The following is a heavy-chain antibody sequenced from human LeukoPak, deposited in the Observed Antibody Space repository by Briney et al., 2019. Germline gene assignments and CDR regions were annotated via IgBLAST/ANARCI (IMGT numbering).Heavy chain of an antibody. V-gene: IGHV1-46*01. J-gene: IGHJ4*02. Sequence: ASVKVSCKASGYTFTSYYMHWARQAPGQGLEWMGIINPSGGSTSYAQKFQGRVTMTRNTSTSTVYMELSSLRSEDTAVYYCARAGYSSRDGDYWGQGTLVTVSS. CDR1: GYTFTSYY. CDR2: INPSGGST. D-gene: IGHD6-13*01. CDR3: ARAGYSSRDGDY.